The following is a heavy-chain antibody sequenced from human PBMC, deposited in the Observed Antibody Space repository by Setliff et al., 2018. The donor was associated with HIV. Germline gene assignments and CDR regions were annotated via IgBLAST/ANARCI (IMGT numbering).Heavy chain of an antibody. D-gene: IGHD3-22*01. CDR3: ARIRSWYDSSGYSDY. CDR2: ISAHNGKT. V-gene: IGHV1-18*01. J-gene: IGHJ4*02. Sequence: GESLKFSCKASGYTFTSYGLSWVRQAPGQGLEWMGWISAHNGKTNNAQKLQGRVTMTTDTSTSTAYMELRSQRSDDTAVYYCARIRSWYDSSGYSDYWGQGTLVTVSS. CDR1: GYTFTSYG.